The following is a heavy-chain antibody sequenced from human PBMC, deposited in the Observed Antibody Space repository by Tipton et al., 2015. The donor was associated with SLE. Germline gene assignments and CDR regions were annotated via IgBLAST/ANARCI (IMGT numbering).Heavy chain of an antibody. D-gene: IGHD5-18*01. Sequence: TLSLTCTVSGGSISSDDYYWSWIRQPPGKGLEWIGYIYYSGSTNYNPSLKSRVTISVDTSKNQFSLKLSSVTAADTAVYYCARDGYSYPFDYWGQGTLVTVSS. CDR2: IYYSGST. CDR3: ARDGYSYPFDY. V-gene: IGHV4-61*08. J-gene: IGHJ4*02. CDR1: GGSISSDDYY.